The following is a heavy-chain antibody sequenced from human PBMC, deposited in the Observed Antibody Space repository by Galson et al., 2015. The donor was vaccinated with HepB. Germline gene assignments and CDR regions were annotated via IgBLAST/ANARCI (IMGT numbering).Heavy chain of an antibody. CDR3: AKDLVGDILTGYGFDY. D-gene: IGHD3-9*01. CDR1: GFTFSSYG. J-gene: IGHJ4*02. V-gene: IGHV3-30*18. CDR2: ISYDGSNK. Sequence: SLRLSCAASGFTFSSYGMHWVRQAPGKGLEWVAVISYDGSNKYYADSVKGRYTISRDNSKNTLYLQMNSLRAEDTAVYYCAKDLVGDILTGYGFDYWGQGTLVTVSS.